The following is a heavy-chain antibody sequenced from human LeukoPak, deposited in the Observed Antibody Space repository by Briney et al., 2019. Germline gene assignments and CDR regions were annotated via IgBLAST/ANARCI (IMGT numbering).Heavy chain of an antibody. Sequence: GGALRLSCAACGFTFISYCMHWVRQAPPRGLEGVAVISYDGSNKYYAGSVNGRFTTSRDNSKNTLYLQMNSPRAEDTAEYYGVGYSYGYGAFDIWGQGTMVTVSS. V-gene: IGHV3-30*03. D-gene: IGHD5-18*01. CDR1: GFTFISYC. CDR3: VGYSYGYGAFDI. CDR2: ISYDGSNK. J-gene: IGHJ3*02.